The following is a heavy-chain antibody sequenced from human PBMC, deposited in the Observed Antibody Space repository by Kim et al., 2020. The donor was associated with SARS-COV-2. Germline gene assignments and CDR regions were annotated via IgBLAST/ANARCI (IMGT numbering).Heavy chain of an antibody. D-gene: IGHD4-17*01. CDR3: TTDASKAYGDWGYYYYYGMDV. V-gene: IGHV3-15*01. J-gene: IGHJ6*02. Sequence: GGSLRLSCAASGFTFSNAWMSWVHQAPGKGLEWVGRIKSKTDGGTTDYAAPVKGRFTISRDDSKNTLYLQMNSLKTEDTAVYYCTTDASKAYGDWGYYYYYGMDVWGQGTTVTVSS. CDR1: GFTFSNAW. CDR2: IKSKTDGGTT.